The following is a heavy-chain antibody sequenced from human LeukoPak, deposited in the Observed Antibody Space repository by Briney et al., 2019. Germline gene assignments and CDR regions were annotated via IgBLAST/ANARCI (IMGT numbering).Heavy chain of an antibody. J-gene: IGHJ3*02. CDR3: ARHEDISPAFDI. CDR2: INHSGST. CDR1: GGSINRYF. D-gene: IGHD2-15*01. Sequence: SETLSLTCTVSGGSINRYFWSWIRQPPGKGLEWIGEINHSGSTNYNPSLKSRVTISVDTSKNQFSLKLSSVTAADTAVYYCARHEDISPAFDIWGQGTMVTVSS. V-gene: IGHV4-34*01.